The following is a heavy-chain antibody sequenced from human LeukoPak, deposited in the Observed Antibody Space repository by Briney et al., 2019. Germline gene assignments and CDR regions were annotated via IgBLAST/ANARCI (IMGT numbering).Heavy chain of an antibody. CDR1: GFSFSDYS. CDR3: ARGLLGGGGGSFDY. Sequence: GGSLRLSCTASGFSFSDYSLNWVRQAPGKGLEWVSYIRSSSSTIHYADSVKGRFTISRDNAKNSLYLQMNSLRDEDTAVYYCARGLLGGGGGSFDYWGQGTLVTVSS. J-gene: IGHJ4*02. D-gene: IGHD3-16*01. V-gene: IGHV3-48*02. CDR2: IRSSSSTI.